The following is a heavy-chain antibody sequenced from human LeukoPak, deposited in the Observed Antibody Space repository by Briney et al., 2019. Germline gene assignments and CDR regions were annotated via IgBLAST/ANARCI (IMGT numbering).Heavy chain of an antibody. CDR3: ARASNYDFLSGRTGFDP. CDR2: INYDGST. CDR1: GRSITSGGYF. Sequence: SQTLSLTCTVSGRSITSGGYFWSWIRHPPGKGLEWLGYINYDGSTHYNSSLKSRVTMSVDRSNNQFSLALLSVTAADTAVYYCARASNYDFLSGRTGFDPWGQGILVTVSS. J-gene: IGHJ5*02. V-gene: IGHV4-30-2*01. D-gene: IGHD2/OR15-2a*01.